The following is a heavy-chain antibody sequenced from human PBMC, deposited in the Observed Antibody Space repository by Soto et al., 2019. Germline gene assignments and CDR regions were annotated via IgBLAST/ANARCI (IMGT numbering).Heavy chain of an antibody. J-gene: IGHJ4*02. D-gene: IGHD4-17*01. CDR1: GFTFSSYG. CDR3: VALMTTVTNFDY. CDR2: ISYDGSNK. Sequence: LRLSCAASGFTFSSYGMHWVRQAPGKGLEWVAVISYDGSNKYYADSVKGRFTISRDNSKNTLYLQMNSLRAEDTAVYYCVALMTTVTNFDYWGQGTLVTVSS. V-gene: IGHV3-30*03.